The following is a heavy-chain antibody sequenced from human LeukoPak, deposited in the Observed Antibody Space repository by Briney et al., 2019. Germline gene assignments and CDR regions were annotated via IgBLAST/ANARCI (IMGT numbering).Heavy chain of an antibody. CDR2: IWYDGSHK. Sequence: GGSLRLSCAASGFTFTSYGFHWVRQAPGKGLEGVAVIWYDGSHKYYVDSVKGRFTISRDSSENTVYLEMNGLRTEDTAVYYCARDFAAAAYYFDVWGQGTQVTVSS. D-gene: IGHD6-13*01. J-gene: IGHJ4*02. V-gene: IGHV3-33*01. CDR3: ARDFAAAAYYFDV. CDR1: GFTFTSYG.